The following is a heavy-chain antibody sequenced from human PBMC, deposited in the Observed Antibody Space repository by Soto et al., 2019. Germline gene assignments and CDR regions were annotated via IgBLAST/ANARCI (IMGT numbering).Heavy chain of an antibody. J-gene: IGHJ4*02. CDR3: AKGYYSGYDLAYFYY. D-gene: IGHD5-12*01. CDR2: ISGSGDNT. Sequence: EVQLLESGGGLVQPGGSLRLSCAASGFSFDDYAMTWVRQAAGKGLEWVSAISGSGDNTYYAESVKGRFTISRDNSKNTLYLQLNSLRAEDTALYYCAKGYYSGYDLAYFYYWGQGTLVTVSS. V-gene: IGHV3-23*01. CDR1: GFSFDDYA.